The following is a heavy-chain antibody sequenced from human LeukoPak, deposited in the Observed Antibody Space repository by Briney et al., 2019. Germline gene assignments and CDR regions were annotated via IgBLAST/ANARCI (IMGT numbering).Heavy chain of an antibody. Sequence: GGSLRLSCAASGFTFSSYAMHWVRQAPGKGLEWVAAISYDGSKKYYADSVKGRFTISRDNSKNTLYLQMNSLRAEDTAVYYCARIMTTVTPVSSPDYWGQGTLVTVSS. J-gene: IGHJ4*02. CDR1: GFTFSSYA. D-gene: IGHD4-17*01. V-gene: IGHV3-30*04. CDR3: ARIMTTVTPVSSPDY. CDR2: ISYDGSKK.